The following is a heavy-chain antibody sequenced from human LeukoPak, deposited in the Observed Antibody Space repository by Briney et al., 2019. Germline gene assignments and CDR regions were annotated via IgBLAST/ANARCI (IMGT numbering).Heavy chain of an antibody. CDR3: ARLSSSWYHFDY. Sequence: PGGSLRLSCAASGFTFITYAMSWVRQAPGKGLEWVSAISDSGDNTYYSDSVKGRFTISRDNSKNTLYLQMNSPRVEDTAVYYCARLSSSWYHFDYWGQGTLVSVSS. V-gene: IGHV3-23*01. CDR2: ISDSGDNT. CDR1: GFTFITYA. J-gene: IGHJ4*02. D-gene: IGHD6-13*01.